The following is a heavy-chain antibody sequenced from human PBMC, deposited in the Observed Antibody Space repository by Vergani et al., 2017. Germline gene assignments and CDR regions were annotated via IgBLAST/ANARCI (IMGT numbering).Heavy chain of an antibody. D-gene: IGHD5-12*01. CDR1: GYTFTGYY. J-gene: IGHJ6*02. CDR3: ARDSGYDSDLYYYYYGMDV. V-gene: IGHV1-2*02. CDR2: IKPNSGGT. Sequence: QVQLVQSGAEVKKPGASVKVSCKASGYTFTGYYMHWVRQAPGQGLEWMGRIKPNSGGTNSAQKFQGRVTMTRDTSITTADMELSRLRSDDTAVYYCARDSGYDSDLYYYYYGMDVWGQGTTVTVSS.